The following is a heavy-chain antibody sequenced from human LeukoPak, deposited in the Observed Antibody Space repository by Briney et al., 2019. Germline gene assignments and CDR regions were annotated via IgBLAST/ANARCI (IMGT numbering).Heavy chain of an antibody. D-gene: IGHD6-13*01. CDR2: IYTSGST. J-gene: IGHJ4*02. V-gene: IGHV4-61*02. Sequence: SETLSLTCTVSGGSISSGSYYWSWIRQPAGKGLEWIGRIYTSGSTNYNPSLKSRVTISVDTSKNQFSLKLSSVTAADTAVYYCARGQQLVQYFDYWGQGTLVTGSS. CDR3: ARGQQLVQYFDY. CDR1: GGSISSGSYY.